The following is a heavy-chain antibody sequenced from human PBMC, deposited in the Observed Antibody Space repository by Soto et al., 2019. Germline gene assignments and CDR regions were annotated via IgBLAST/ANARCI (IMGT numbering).Heavy chain of an antibody. Sequence: ASVKVSCKASGGTFSSYAISWVRQAPGQGLEWMGGIIPIFGTANYAQKFQGRVTITADKSTNTAYMELSSLRSEDTAVYYCARARAYCSGGSCYSPYYYGMDVWGQGTTVTVSS. J-gene: IGHJ6*02. V-gene: IGHV1-69*06. D-gene: IGHD2-15*01. CDR1: GGTFSSYA. CDR3: ARARAYCSGGSCYSPYYYGMDV. CDR2: IIPIFGTA.